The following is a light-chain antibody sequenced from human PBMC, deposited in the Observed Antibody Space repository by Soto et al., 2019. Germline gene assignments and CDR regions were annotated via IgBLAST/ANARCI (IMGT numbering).Light chain of an antibody. CDR2: GAS. Sequence: EIGVSQSPGTLSLSTGERATLSCRASQSVSSSYLAWYQQKPGQAPRLLIYGASSRATGIPDRFSGSGSGTDFTLTISRLEPEDFAVYFCQQYAGPPTTFAQGTRL. CDR3: QQYAGPPTT. J-gene: IGKJ5*01. CDR1: QSVSSSY. V-gene: IGKV3-20*01.